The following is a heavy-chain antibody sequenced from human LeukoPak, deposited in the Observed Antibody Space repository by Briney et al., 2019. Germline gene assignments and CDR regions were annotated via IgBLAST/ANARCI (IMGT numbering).Heavy chain of an antibody. J-gene: IGHJ4*02. Sequence: GGSLRLSCAASELMFSSYAMSWVRQAPGKGLEWVSGISDDSGSTYYADSVRGRFTISRDNSKNTLYLQMNSLRVEDTAIYYCAKDQYSSGWYFDYWGQGTLVAVSS. V-gene: IGHV3-23*01. D-gene: IGHD6-19*01. CDR2: ISDDSGST. CDR3: AKDQYSSGWYFDY. CDR1: ELMFSSYA.